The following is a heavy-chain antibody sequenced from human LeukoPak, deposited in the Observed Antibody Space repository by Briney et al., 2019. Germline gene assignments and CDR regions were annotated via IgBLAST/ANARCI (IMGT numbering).Heavy chain of an antibody. CDR3: AREYYDSSGSPYLDY. V-gene: IGHV3-74*01. D-gene: IGHD3-22*01. CDR1: GFTFSSYW. CDR2: INSDGSST. J-gene: IGHJ4*02. Sequence: GGSLRLSCAASGFTFSSYWMHWVRQAPGKGLVWVSRINSDGSSTTYGDSVKGRFTISRDNAKNTLYMYIHSLRAEDTAVYYCAREYYDSSGSPYLDYWGQGTLVTVSS.